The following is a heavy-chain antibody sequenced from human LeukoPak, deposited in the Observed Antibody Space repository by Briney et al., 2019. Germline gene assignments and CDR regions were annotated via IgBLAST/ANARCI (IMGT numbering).Heavy chain of an antibody. Sequence: ASVKVSCKASGYTFTGYYMHWVRQAPGQGLEWMGWINPNSGGTNYAQKFQGRVTMTRDTSISTAYMELSRLRSDDTAVYYCARDQEDIVATTTYYYCYGMDVWGQGTTVTVSS. D-gene: IGHD5-12*01. CDR1: GYTFTGYY. CDR3: ARDQEDIVATTTYYYCYGMDV. V-gene: IGHV1-2*02. CDR2: INPNSGGT. J-gene: IGHJ6*02.